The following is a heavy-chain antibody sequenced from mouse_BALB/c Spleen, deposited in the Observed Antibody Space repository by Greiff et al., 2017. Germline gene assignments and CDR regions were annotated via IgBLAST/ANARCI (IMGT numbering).Heavy chain of an antibody. V-gene: IGHV5-17*02. J-gene: IGHJ2*01. CDR3: ARDDGNYDYFDY. CDR2: ISSGSSTI. D-gene: IGHD2-3*01. Sequence: EVQVVESGGGLVQPGGSRKLSCAASGFTFSSFGMHWVRQAPEKGLEWVAYISSGSSTIYYADTVKGRFTISRDNPKNTLFLQMTSLRSEDTAMYYCARDDGNYDYFDYWGQGTTLTVSS. CDR1: GFTFSSFG.